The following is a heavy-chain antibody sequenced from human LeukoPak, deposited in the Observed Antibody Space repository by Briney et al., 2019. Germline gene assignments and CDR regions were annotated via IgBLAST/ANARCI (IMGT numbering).Heavy chain of an antibody. D-gene: IGHD3-22*01. CDR1: GYTFTGYY. V-gene: IGHV1-2*02. J-gene: IGHJ5*02. CDR2: INPNSGGT. CDR3: ARDYYDSSGYSRFDP. Sequence: GASVKVSCKASGYTFTGYYMHWVRQVPGQGLEWMGWINPNSGGTDYAQKFQGRVTMTRDTSISTAYMEVSRLRSDDTAVYYCARDYYDSSGYSRFDPWGQGTLVTVSS.